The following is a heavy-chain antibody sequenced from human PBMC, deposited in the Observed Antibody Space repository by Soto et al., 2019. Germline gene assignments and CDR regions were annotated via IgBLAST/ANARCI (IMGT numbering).Heavy chain of an antibody. CDR3: ARDGWLVPRHYYCGMDV. CDR1: GFTFGSYE. J-gene: IGHJ6*02. Sequence: GGSLRLSCAASGFTFGSYEMNWVRQAPGKGLEWVSYISSSGSTIYYADSVKGRFTISRDNAKNSLYLQMNSLRAEDTAVYYCARDGWLVPRHYYCGMDVWGQGTTVTVSS. CDR2: ISSSGSTI. V-gene: IGHV3-48*03. D-gene: IGHD6-19*01.